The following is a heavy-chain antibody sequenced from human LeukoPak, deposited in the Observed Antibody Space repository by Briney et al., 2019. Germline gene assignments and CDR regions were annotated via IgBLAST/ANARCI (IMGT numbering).Heavy chain of an antibody. CDR3: ARFQHSYMITFGGSLYFDY. CDR1: GGSFSGYY. V-gene: IGHV4-34*01. Sequence: KTSETLSLTCAVYGGSFSGYYWGWIRQPPGEGLEWIGEINHSGSTNYNPSLKSRVTISVDTSKNQFSLKLSSVTAADTAVYYCARFQHSYMITFGGSLYFDYRGQGTLVTVSS. D-gene: IGHD3-16*01. J-gene: IGHJ4*02. CDR2: INHSGST.